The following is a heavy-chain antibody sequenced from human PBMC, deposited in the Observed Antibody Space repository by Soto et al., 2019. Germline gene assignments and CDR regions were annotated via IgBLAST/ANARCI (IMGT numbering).Heavy chain of an antibody. Sequence: QVQLVQSGAEVKKPGSSVKVSCKASGGTFSSYAISWVRQAPGQGLEWMGGIIPIFGTANYAQKFQGRVTITADESTSTADMELSSLRSEDTAVYYCASESRYCSGGSCYFLPGIDSWGQGTLVTVSS. CDR3: ASESRYCSGGSCYFLPGIDS. CDR1: GGTFSSYA. D-gene: IGHD2-15*01. CDR2: IIPIFGTA. V-gene: IGHV1-69*12. J-gene: IGHJ4*02.